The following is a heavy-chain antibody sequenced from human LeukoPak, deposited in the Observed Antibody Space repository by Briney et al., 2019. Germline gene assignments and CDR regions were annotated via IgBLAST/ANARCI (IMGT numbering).Heavy chain of an antibody. CDR2: INHSGST. CDR1: GGSFSGYY. J-gene: IGHJ3*02. V-gene: IGHV4-34*01. Sequence: PSETLSLTCAVYGGSFSGYYWSWIRQPPGKGLEWIGEINHSGSTNYNPSLESRVTISVDTSKNQFSLKLSSVTAADTAVYYCARGKLTTAADAFDIWGQGTMVTVSS. CDR3: ARGKLTTAADAFDI. D-gene: IGHD4-17*01.